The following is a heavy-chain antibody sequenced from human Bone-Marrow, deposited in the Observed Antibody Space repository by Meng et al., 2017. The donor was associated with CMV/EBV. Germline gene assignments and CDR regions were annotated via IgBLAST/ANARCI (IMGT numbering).Heavy chain of an antibody. CDR1: GGPISSYY. V-gene: IGHV4-39*01. CDR3: ARPYSSSWYGYYYGMDV. D-gene: IGHD6-13*01. J-gene: IGHJ6*02. CDR2: IYYSGST. Sequence: SETLSLTCTVSGGPISSYYWGWIRQPPGKGLEWIGSIYYSGSTYYNPSLKSRVTISVDTSKNQFSLKLSSVTAADTAVYYCARPYSSSWYGYYYGMDVWGQGTTVTVSS.